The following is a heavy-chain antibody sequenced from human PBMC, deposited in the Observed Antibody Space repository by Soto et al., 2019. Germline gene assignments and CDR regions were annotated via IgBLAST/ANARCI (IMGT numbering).Heavy chain of an antibody. J-gene: IGHJ6*02. CDR1: GYTFSTYG. CDR3: VRGGILEANRPYHYYGLDV. CDR2: VSPYNGNT. Sequence: ASVKVSCKVFGYTFSTYGLSWVRQAPGQGLEWMGWVSPYNGNTYYAPGLQGRVTMTTDTSTNTAYMSLRSLRSDDTAIYYCVRGGILEANRPYHYYGLDVWGQGTPVTVSS. D-gene: IGHD1-1*01. V-gene: IGHV1-18*01.